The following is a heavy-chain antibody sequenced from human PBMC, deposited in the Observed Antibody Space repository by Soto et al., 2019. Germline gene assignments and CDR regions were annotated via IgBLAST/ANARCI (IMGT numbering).Heavy chain of an antibody. CDR3: ARDYRGYTYGYAFDV. D-gene: IGHD5-18*01. V-gene: IGHV4-61*01. CDR2: IYYSGTT. CDR1: GGSVSSGSHY. J-gene: IGHJ3*01. Sequence: QVQLHESGPGLVKPSEALCLTCTVSGGSVSSGSHYWSWIRQPPGKGLEWIGHIYYSGTTNYNPSLNSRVTISVDTSKNQFSLKLNSVTSADTAVYYCARDYRGYTYGYAFDVWGQGTMVTVSS.